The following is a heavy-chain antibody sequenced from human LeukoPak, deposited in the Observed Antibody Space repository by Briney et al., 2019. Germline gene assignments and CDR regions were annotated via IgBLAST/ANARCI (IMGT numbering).Heavy chain of an antibody. V-gene: IGHV3-74*01. CDR1: GFTFSSYS. CDR2: INSDGINT. D-gene: IGHD1-26*01. J-gene: IGHJ5*02. CDR3: ARDQDGPGATVDH. Sequence: PGGSLRLSCAASGFTFSSYSMNWVRQAPGKGLEWVSRINSDGINTSYADSVKGRFTISRDNAKNTLYLQMNSLRAEDTAIYYCARDQDGPGATVDHWGQGTLVTVSS.